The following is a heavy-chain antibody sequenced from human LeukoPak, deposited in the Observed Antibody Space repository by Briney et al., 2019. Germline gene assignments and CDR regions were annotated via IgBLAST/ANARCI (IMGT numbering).Heavy chain of an antibody. CDR3: ARDLHSPRAFDI. CDR1: GFTLSIYS. J-gene: IGHJ3*02. V-gene: IGHV3-21*01. Sequence: PGESLTLSCAPSGFTLSIYSMNWVRQAPERGLEWVASISSSSTYIDYADSVKGRFTISRENAKNSLYLQMNNLRAEGTAVYYCARDLHSPRAFDICCEETMAAVAS. CDR2: ISSSSTYI. D-gene: IGHD2-21*01.